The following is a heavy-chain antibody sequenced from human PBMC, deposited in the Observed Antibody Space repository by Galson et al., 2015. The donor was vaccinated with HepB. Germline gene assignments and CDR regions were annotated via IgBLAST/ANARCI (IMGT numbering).Heavy chain of an antibody. CDR2: IYWNDDK. D-gene: IGHD2-2*01. J-gene: IGHJ4*02. V-gene: IGHV2-5*01. CDR1: GFSLSTSGVG. Sequence: PALVKPTQTLTLTCTFSGFSLSTSGVGVGWIRQPPGKALEWLALIYWNDDKRYSPSLKSRLTITKDTSKNQVVLTMTNMDPVDTATYYCAHLDPCSSTSCYALPFDYWGQGTLVTVSS. CDR3: AHLDPCSSTSCYALPFDY.